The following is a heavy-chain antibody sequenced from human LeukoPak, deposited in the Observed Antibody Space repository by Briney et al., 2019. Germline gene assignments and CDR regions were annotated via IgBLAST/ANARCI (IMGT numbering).Heavy chain of an antibody. D-gene: IGHD3-22*01. CDR1: GFSVSGNY. V-gene: IGHV3-53*01. J-gene: IGHJ4*02. Sequence: GGSLRLSCAASGFSVSGNYMSWVRQAPGKGLEWVAIIYRGGDTYYADSVKGRFTISRDNSKNTLYLQMNSLRAEDTAVYYCAKIGPNASITMIVVVTLDYWGQGTLVTVSS. CDR3: AKIGPNASITMIVVVTLDY. CDR2: IYRGGDT.